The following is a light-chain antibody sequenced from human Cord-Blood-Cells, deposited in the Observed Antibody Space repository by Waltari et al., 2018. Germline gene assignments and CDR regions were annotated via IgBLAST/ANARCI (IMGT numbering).Light chain of an antibody. CDR3: QQYYSTPRT. CDR2: WAS. Sequence: DILMTHSPDYLAVSLGERATINCMSSQTVLYSSNNKNYLAWYQQKPGQPPKLLIYWASTRESGVPDRFSGSGSGTDFTLTISSLQAEDVAVYYCQQYYSTPRTFGQGTKVEIK. J-gene: IGKJ1*01. V-gene: IGKV4-1*01. CDR1: QTVLYSSNNKNY.